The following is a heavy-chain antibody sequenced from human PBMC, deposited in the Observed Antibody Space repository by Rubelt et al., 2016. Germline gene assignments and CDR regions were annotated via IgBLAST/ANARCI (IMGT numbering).Heavy chain of an antibody. CDR3: ARVFDYGDAFDI. J-gene: IGHJ3*02. V-gene: IGHV1-2*02. D-gene: IGHD3-16*01. Sequence: QVQLVQSGAEVKKPGSSVKVSCKASGGTFTGYYMHWVRQAPGQGLEWMGWINPNSGGTNYAQKFQGGVTMTRERSISTAYMELSRLRSDDTAVYYCARVFDYGDAFDIWGQGTMVTVSS. CDR1: GGTFTGYY. CDR2: INPNSGGT.